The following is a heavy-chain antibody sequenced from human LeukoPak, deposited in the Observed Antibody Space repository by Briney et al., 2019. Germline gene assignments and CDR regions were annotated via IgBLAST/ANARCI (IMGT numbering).Heavy chain of an antibody. Sequence: AGGSLRLSCVASGFTLSSYAMSWVRQAPGKGLEWVSAISGSAGSTYHADSVKGRFTISRDNSKNTLYLQMNSLRAEDTAVYYCAKDPYCSSTSCYPRGNWFDPWGQGTLVTVSS. CDR3: AKDPYCSSTSCYPRGNWFDP. J-gene: IGHJ5*02. V-gene: IGHV3-23*01. CDR2: ISGSAGST. D-gene: IGHD2-2*01. CDR1: GFTLSSYA.